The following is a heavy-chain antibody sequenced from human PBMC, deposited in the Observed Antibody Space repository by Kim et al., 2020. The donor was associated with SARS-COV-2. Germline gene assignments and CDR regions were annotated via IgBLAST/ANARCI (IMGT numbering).Heavy chain of an antibody. V-gene: IGHV1-18*01. CDR2: ISAYNGNT. J-gene: IGHJ4*02. Sequence: ASVKVSCKASGYTFTSYGISWVRQAPGQGLEWMGWISAYNGNTNYAQKLQGRVTMTTDTSTSTAYMELRSLRSDDTAVYYCARAEAAAGRRGYFDYWGQGTLVTVSS. D-gene: IGHD6-13*01. CDR1: GYTFTSYG. CDR3: ARAEAAAGRRGYFDY.